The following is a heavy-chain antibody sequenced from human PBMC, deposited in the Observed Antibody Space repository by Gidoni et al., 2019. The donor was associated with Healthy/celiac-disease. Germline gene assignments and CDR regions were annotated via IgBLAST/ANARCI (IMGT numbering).Heavy chain of an antibody. V-gene: IGHV3-21*01. CDR1: GFTFSSYS. J-gene: IGHJ3*02. D-gene: IGHD3-9*01. Sequence: EVQLVESGGGLVKPGGSLRLSCSASGFTFSSYSMNWVRQAPGKGLEWVSSISSSSSYIYYADSVKGRFTISRDNAKNSLYLQMNSLRAEDTAVYYCARDAYDILTGQSDAFDIWGQGTMVTVSS. CDR2: ISSSSSYI. CDR3: ARDAYDILTGQSDAFDI.